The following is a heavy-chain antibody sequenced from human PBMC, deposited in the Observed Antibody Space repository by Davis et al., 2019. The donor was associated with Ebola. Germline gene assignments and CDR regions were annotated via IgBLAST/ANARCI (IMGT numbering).Heavy chain of an antibody. CDR1: VITFSSYA. V-gene: IGHV3-23*01. J-gene: IGHJ6*04. Sequence: SLNISCTDSVITFSSYAMSWVRQAPGKGQEWVSAIIGSGCSTYYADSVKARFTISRDNSKKTMYLQMNSLSAEDTAVYYCAREGPWGRLYYYYGMDVWGKGTTVTVSS. CDR2: IIGSGCST. D-gene: IGHD2-15*01. CDR3: AREGPWGRLYYYYGMDV.